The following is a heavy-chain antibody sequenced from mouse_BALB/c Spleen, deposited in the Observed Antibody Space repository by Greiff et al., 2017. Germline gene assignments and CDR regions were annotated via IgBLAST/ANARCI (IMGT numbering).Heavy chain of an antibody. Sequence: EVKLMESGAELVKPGASVKLSCTASGFNIKDTYMHWVKQRPEQGLEWIGRIDPANGNTKYDPKFQGKATITADTSSNTAYLQLSSLTSEDTAVYYCARLTTAPYAMDYWGQGTSVTVSS. CDR3: ARLTTAPYAMDY. J-gene: IGHJ4*01. CDR2: IDPANGNT. D-gene: IGHD1-2*01. V-gene: IGHV14-3*02. CDR1: GFNIKDTY.